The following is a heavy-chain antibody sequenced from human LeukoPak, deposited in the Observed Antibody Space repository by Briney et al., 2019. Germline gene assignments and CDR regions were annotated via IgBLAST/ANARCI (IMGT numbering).Heavy chain of an antibody. CDR2: ISSSSSYK. D-gene: IGHD6-13*01. V-gene: IGHV3-21*01. Sequence: PGGSLRLSCAASGFTFSSYSMNWVRQAPGKGLEWVSLISSSSSYKYYADSVKGRFTISRDNAKNSLYLQMNSLRAEDTAVYYCARDSDSSSWVNDAFDIWGQGTMVTVSS. CDR1: GFTFSSYS. CDR3: ARDSDSSSWVNDAFDI. J-gene: IGHJ3*02.